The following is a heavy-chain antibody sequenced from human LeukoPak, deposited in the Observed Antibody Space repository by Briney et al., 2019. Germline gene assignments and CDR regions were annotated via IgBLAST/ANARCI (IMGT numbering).Heavy chain of an antibody. V-gene: IGHV1-8*01. J-gene: IGHJ6*03. CDR3: ARTRGYYYMDV. Sequence: ASVKVSCKASGYTFTSYDIKWVRQATGQGREWMGWMNPNRGNTGYAQKFQGRVTMTRNTSISTAYMELSSLRSEYTAVYYCARTRGYYYMDVWGQGTTVTVSS. CDR2: MNPNRGNT. CDR1: GYTFTSYD.